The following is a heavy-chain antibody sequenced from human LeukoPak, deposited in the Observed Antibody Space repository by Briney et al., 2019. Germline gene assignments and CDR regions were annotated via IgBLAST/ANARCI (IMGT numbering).Heavy chain of an antibody. V-gene: IGHV4-59*01. CDR2: ISYIGST. D-gene: IGHD3-22*01. CDR3: AGSSSAHYYDSSGYLPSHFDC. Sequence: SETLSLTCTVSGGSISSYYWSWIRQPPGKGLEWIGYISYIGSTNYNPSLKSRVTISVDTSKNQFSLKLSSVTAADTAVYYCAGSSSAHYYDSSGYLPSHFDCWGQGTLVTVSS. J-gene: IGHJ4*02. CDR1: GGSISSYY.